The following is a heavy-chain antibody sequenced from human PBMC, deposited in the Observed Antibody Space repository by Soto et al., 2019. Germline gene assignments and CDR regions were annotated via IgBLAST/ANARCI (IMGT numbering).Heavy chain of an antibody. CDR2: ISSSGSTI. D-gene: IGHD2-2*01. J-gene: IGHJ6*02. CDR1: GFTFSDHY. Sequence: QVQLVESGGGLVKPGGSLRLSYAASGFTFSDHYMSWIRQAPGKGLEWVSYISSSGSTIYYADSVKGRFTISRDNAKNSLYLQMNRLRAEDTAVYYCARDLSTLTPSYYDGMDVWGQGTTVTVSS. V-gene: IGHV3-11*01. CDR3: ARDLSTLTPSYYDGMDV.